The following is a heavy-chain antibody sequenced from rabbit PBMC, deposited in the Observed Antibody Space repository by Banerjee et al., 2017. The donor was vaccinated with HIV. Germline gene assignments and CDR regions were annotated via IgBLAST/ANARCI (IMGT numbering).Heavy chain of an antibody. CDR1: GFSFSSNW. V-gene: IGHV1S45*01. CDR3: ARDAGTGDYIDVYFNL. D-gene: IGHD8-1*01. CDR2: IYTGNGKT. Sequence: LEESGGGLVKPGGTLTLTCTVSGFSFSSNWICWVRQAPGKGLEWIACIYTGNGKTYYASWAKGRFTISKSSSTTVTLQMTSLTAADTATYFCARDAGTGDYIDVYFNLWGQGTLVTVS. J-gene: IGHJ4*01.